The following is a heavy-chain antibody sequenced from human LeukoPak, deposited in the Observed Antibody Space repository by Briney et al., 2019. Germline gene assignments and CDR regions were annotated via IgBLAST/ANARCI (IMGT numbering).Heavy chain of an antibody. D-gene: IGHD3-3*01. CDR1: GGSISSGGYY. CDR2: IYHSGST. Sequence: SETLSLTCTVSGGSISSGGYYWSWIRQPPGKGLEWIGYIYHSGSTYYNPSLMSRVTISVDRSKNQFSLKLSSVTAEDTAVYYCASTYYDFWSGPTYYFDYWGQGTLVTVSS. CDR3: ASTYYDFWSGPTYYFDY. V-gene: IGHV4-30-2*01. J-gene: IGHJ4*02.